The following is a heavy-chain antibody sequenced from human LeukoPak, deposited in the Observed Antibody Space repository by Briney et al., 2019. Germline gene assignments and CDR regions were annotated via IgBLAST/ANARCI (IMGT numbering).Heavy chain of an antibody. J-gene: IGHJ4*02. CDR3: ASGSSSWYTPIH. V-gene: IGHV3-21*01. Sequence: GSLRLSCAASGFTFSSYSMNWVRQAPGKGLEWVSSISSSSSYIYYADSVKGRFTISRDNAKNSLYLQMNSLRAEDTAVYYCASGSSSWYTPIHWGQGTLVTVSS. CDR2: ISSSSSYI. D-gene: IGHD6-13*01. CDR1: GFTFSSYS.